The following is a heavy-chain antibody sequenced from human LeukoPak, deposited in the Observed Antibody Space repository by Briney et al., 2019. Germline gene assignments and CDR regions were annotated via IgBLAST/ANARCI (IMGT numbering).Heavy chain of an antibody. D-gene: IGHD3-10*01. V-gene: IGHV3-23*01. CDR2: VGGSGGKT. J-gene: IGHJ4*02. Sequence: GRCLRPSCAAAASTFSSYATGSVRQAPGDRLEWVLAVGGSGGKTYYAVSVKGRFTISRDNSNNTLYLQMNSLRAEDTAVYYCVKDGAYYGSGSPLDYWGQRTLVTVSS. CDR1: ASTFSSYA. CDR3: VKDGAYYGSGSPLDY.